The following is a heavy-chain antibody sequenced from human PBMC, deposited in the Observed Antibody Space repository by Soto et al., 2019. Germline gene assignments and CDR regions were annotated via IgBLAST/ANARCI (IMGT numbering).Heavy chain of an antibody. CDR1: GGSISSGDYY. J-gene: IGHJ6*02. CDR3: ARAQGAYDSTIDLTYYYGMDV. CDR2: IYYSGST. Sequence: QVQLQESGPGLVKPSQTLSLTCTVSGGSISSGDYYWSWIRQPPGKGLEWIGYIYYSGSTYYNPSLKSRVTISVDTSKNQFSLKLSSVTAADTAVYYCARAQGAYDSTIDLTYYYGMDVWGQGTTVTVSS. D-gene: IGHD3-22*01. V-gene: IGHV4-30-4*01.